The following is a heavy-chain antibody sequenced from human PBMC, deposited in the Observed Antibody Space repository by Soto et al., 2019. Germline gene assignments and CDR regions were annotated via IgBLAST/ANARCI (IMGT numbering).Heavy chain of an antibody. Sequence: EVQLVESGGGLVQPGGSLRLSCAASGFTFSSYWMSWVRQAPGKGLEWVANIKQDGSEKYYVDSVKGRFTISRDNAKNSLYLKMNSLRAEDTAVYYCARDTRLGPSLFDYWGQGTLVTVSS. J-gene: IGHJ4*02. CDR3: ARDTRLGPSLFDY. CDR2: IKQDGSEK. CDR1: GFTFSSYW. V-gene: IGHV3-7*01. D-gene: IGHD3-16*01.